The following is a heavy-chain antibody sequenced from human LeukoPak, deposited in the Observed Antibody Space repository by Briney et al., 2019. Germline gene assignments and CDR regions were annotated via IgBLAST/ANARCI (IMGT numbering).Heavy chain of an antibody. CDR1: GGSISSYY. CDR3: ARSELLWFGGVNSGFDY. Sequence: SETLSLTCTVSGGSISSYYWNWIRQPPGKGLEWIGYISSGSTNYNPSLKSRVTISVDTSKNQFSLKLSSVTAADTAVYYCARSELLWFGGVNSGFDYWGQGTLVTVSS. J-gene: IGHJ4*02. V-gene: IGHV4-59*01. CDR2: ISSGST. D-gene: IGHD3-10*01.